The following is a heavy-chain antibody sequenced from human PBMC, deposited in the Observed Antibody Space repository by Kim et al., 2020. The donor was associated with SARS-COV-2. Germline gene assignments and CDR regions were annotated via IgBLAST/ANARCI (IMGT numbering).Heavy chain of an antibody. CDR2: ISYGGSNT. Sequence: GGSLRLSCAASGFTFSSYGMGWVRQAPAKGLEWVAVISYGGSNTDYADSVKGRFTISRDNSKNTLYLQMDSLRTDDTAFYYCAKDLAYCGRDCSESNYWGQGILVTVSS. CDR3: AKDLAYCGRDCSESNY. D-gene: IGHD2-21*02. V-gene: IGHV3-30*18. CDR1: GFTFSSYG. J-gene: IGHJ4*02.